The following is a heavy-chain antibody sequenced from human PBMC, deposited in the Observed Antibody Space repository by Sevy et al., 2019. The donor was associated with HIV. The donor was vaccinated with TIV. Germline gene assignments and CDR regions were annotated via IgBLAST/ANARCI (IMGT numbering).Heavy chain of an antibody. D-gene: IGHD3-3*01. CDR1: GFTFSSYA. Sequence: GGSLRLSCAASGFTFSSYAMHWVRQAPGKGLEWVAVISYDGSNKYYADSVKGRFTISRDNSKNTLYLQMNSLRAEDTAVCYWAGDWAYYDFWSGYLRPYSYYYGMDVWGQGTTVTVSS. J-gene: IGHJ6*02. CDR2: ISYDGSNK. V-gene: IGHV3-30*04. CDR3: AGDWAYYDFWSGYLRPYSYYYGMDV.